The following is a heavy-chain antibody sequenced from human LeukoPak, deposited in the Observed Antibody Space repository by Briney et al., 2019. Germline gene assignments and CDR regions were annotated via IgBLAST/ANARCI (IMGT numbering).Heavy chain of an antibody. D-gene: IGHD6-19*01. CDR2: IRDDGSNK. J-gene: IGHJ4*02. Sequence: GGSLRLSCAASGFMFGEYGMHWVRQAPGKGLEWVAFIRDDGSNKLSADSVKGRFTISRDNSKNTVSLQMNSLRSEDTAIYHCAKDWGARGCCGDYFDYWGQGSLVTVSS. CDR3: AKDWGARGCCGDYFDY. CDR1: GFMFGEYG. V-gene: IGHV3-30*02.